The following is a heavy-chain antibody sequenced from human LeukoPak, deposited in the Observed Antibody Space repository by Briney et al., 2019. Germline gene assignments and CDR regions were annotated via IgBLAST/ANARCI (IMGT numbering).Heavy chain of an antibody. V-gene: IGHV4-61*08. CDR3: ARDRDYSSGWYNYYYMDV. J-gene: IGHJ6*03. Sequence: SEALSLTCTVSGGSISSGDYYWSWIRQPPGKGLEWIAYIYYSGSTNYNPSLKSRVTLSIDTSKSQLSLKLSSVTAADTAVYYCARDRDYSSGWYNYYYMDVWGKGTTVTVSS. CDR2: IYYSGST. D-gene: IGHD6-19*01. CDR1: GGSISSGDYY.